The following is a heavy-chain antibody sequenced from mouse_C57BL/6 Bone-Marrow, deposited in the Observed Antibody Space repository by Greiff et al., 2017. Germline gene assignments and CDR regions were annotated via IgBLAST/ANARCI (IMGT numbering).Heavy chain of an antibody. D-gene: IGHD2-3*01. V-gene: IGHV3-6*01. CDR3: ASVYDGDYVVPFAY. CDR2: ISYDGSN. CDR1: GYSITSGYY. J-gene: IGHJ3*01. Sequence: VQLQQSGPGLVKPSQSLSLTCSVTGYSITSGYYWNWIRQFPGNKLEWMGYISYDGSNNYNPSLKNRISITRDTAKNQFFLKLNSVTTEDTATYYCASVYDGDYVVPFAYWGQGTLVTVSA.